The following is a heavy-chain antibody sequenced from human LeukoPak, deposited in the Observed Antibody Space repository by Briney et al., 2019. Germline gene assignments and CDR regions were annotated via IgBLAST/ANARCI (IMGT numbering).Heavy chain of an antibody. CDR1: GLTLSNAW. J-gene: IGHJ6*03. D-gene: IGHD5-18*01. Sequence: GGLLRLSCAAPGLTLSNAWTSGVRKSPGKGLKWGGRFKRKTVGGTTDYAAPVKGRLTISSDDSKNTLYLQMNSLKTEDTAVYHCTTDLTRIQLWSAQTYYYYYYYMDVWGKGTTVTVSS. CDR2: FKRKTVGGTT. V-gene: IGHV3-15*01. CDR3: TTDLTRIQLWSAQTYYYYYYYMDV.